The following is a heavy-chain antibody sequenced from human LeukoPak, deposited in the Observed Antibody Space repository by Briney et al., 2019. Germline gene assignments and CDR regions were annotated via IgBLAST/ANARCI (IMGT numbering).Heavy chain of an antibody. CDR1: GFAFSSYW. D-gene: IGHD2-2*02. Sequence: GGSLRLSCAASGFAFSSYWMSWVRQAPGKGLEWVANIKQDGSEKYYVDSVKGRFTISRDNAKNSLYLQMNSLRAEDTAVYYCAREVYCSSTSCYTGYFQHWGQGTLVTVSS. J-gene: IGHJ1*01. CDR2: IKQDGSEK. CDR3: AREVYCSSTSCYTGYFQH. V-gene: IGHV3-7*01.